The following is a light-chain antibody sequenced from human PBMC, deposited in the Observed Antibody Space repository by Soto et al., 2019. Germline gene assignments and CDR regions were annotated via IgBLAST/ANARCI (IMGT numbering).Light chain of an antibody. CDR1: SSDIGNYNY. V-gene: IGLV2-14*01. Sequence: QSVLTQPASVSGSPGQSITISCAGTSSDIGNYNYVSWYQQYPGKAPKLMIYDVSSRPSGVSSRFSGSKSGNTASLTISGLKAEDEADYYCTSYTTSSTLVFGGGTKLTVL. CDR3: TSYTTSSTLV. CDR2: DVS. J-gene: IGLJ2*01.